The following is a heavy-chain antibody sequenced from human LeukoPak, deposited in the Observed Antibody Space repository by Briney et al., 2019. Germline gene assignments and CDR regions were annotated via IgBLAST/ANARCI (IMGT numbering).Heavy chain of an antibody. J-gene: IGHJ4*02. CDR2: IYYSGST. Sequence: SETLSLTCTVSGDSISSFYWSWIRQPPGKGLEWIGYIYYSGSTNYNPSLKSRVTISVDTSKNQFSLKLSSVTAADTAVYYCARDRGTYYDILTGYSPEYYFDYWGQGTLVTVSS. CDR1: GDSISSFY. D-gene: IGHD3-9*01. CDR3: ARDRGTYYDILTGYSPEYYFDY. V-gene: IGHV4-59*01.